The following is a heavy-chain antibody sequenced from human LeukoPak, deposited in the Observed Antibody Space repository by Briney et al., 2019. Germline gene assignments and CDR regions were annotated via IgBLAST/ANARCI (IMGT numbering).Heavy chain of an antibody. D-gene: IGHD1-1*01. V-gene: IGHV1-24*01. CDR3: AMQLERAGYWFDP. CDR2: FDPEDGET. CDR1: GYTLTELS. Sequence: VASVNVSCKVSGYTLTELSMHWVRQAPGKGLEWMGGFDPEDGETIYAQKFQGRVTMTEDTSTDSAYMELSSLRSEDTAVYYCAMQLERAGYWFDPWGQGTLVTVSS. J-gene: IGHJ5*02.